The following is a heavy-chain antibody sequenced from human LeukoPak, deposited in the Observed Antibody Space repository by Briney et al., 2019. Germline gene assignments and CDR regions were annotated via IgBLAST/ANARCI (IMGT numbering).Heavy chain of an antibody. CDR3: ARDRSGSGWPQDY. CDR2: MNPNSGNT. Sequence: GASVKVSCKASGYTFTSYDINWVRQATGQELEWMGWMNPNSGNTGYAQKFQGRVTITRDTSASTAYMELSSLRSEDTAVYYCARDRSGSGWPQDYWGQGTLVTVSS. J-gene: IGHJ4*02. V-gene: IGHV1-8*01. CDR1: GYTFTSYD. D-gene: IGHD6-19*01.